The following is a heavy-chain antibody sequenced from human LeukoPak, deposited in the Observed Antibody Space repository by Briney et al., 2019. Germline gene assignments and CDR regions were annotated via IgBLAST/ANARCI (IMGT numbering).Heavy chain of an antibody. CDR1: GFTFSSYV. CDR2: IWYDGFNK. V-gene: IGHV3-33*01. D-gene: IGHD7-27*01. CDR3: ARDLGNWGWNDF. Sequence: QAGGSLRLSCEASGFTFSSYVMHWVRQAPGKGLEWVAVIWYDGFNKYYADSVKGRFTISRDNSKNTLYLQMNSLRAEDTAVYYCARDLGNWGWNDFWGQGTLVTVSS. J-gene: IGHJ4*02.